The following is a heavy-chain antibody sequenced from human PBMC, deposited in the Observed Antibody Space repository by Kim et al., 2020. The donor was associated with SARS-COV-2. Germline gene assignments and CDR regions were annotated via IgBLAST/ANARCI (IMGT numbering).Heavy chain of an antibody. V-gene: IGHV1-2*02. CDR1: GYTFTGYY. Sequence: ASVKVSCKASGYTFTGYYMHWVRQAPGQGLEWMGWINPNSGGTNYAQKFQGRVTMTRDTSISTAYMELSRLRSDDTAVYYCAREVLVVAAPLDYWGQGTLVTVSS. J-gene: IGHJ4*02. CDR2: INPNSGGT. D-gene: IGHD2-15*01. CDR3: AREVLVVAAPLDY.